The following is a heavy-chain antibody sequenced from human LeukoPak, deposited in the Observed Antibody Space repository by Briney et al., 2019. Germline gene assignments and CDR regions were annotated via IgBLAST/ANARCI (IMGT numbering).Heavy chain of an antibody. D-gene: IGHD1-26*01. Sequence: GGSLRLSCAASGFTFSSYAMHWVRQAPGKGLEWVAVISYDGSNKYYADSVKGRFTISRDNSKNTLYLQMNSLRAEDTAVYYCAWEFLTWELGWGQGTLVTVSS. CDR2: ISYDGSNK. CDR3: AWEFLTWELG. J-gene: IGHJ4*02. V-gene: IGHV3-30*14. CDR1: GFTFSSYA.